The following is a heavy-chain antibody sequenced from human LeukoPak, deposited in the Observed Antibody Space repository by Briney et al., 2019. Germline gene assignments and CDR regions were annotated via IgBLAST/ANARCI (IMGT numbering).Heavy chain of an antibody. CDR1: GYTFTSYG. CDR2: ISAYNGNT. V-gene: IGHV1-18*01. J-gene: IGHJ4*02. CDR3: ARVIGYCSSTSCPGPLDY. Sequence: ASVKVSCKASGYTFTSYGISWVRQAPGEGLEWMGWISAYNGNTNYAQKLQGRVTMTTDTSTSTAYMELRSLSSDDTAVYYCARVIGYCSSTSCPGPLDYWGQGTLVTVSS. D-gene: IGHD2-2*01.